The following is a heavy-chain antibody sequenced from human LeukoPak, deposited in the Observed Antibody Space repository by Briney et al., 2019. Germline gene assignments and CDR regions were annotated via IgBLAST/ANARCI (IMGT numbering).Heavy chain of an antibody. CDR3: AKDHGYSGSYYYGMDV. D-gene: IGHD1-26*01. J-gene: IGHJ6*02. CDR1: GFTFVVFA. Sequence: GGSLRLSCALSGFTFVVFAMHWVRQAPGKGLEWVCHISGDGGSTYCADSVKGRFTISRANSKNSLYLQMNSLRTEDTALYNCAKDHGYSGSYYYGMDVRGQGATFTVSS. V-gene: IGHV3-43*02. CDR2: ISGDGGST.